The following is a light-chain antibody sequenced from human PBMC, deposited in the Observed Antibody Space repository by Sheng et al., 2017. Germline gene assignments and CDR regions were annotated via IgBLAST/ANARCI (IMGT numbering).Light chain of an antibody. J-gene: IGKJ4*01. V-gene: IGKV3-11*01. CDR3: QHGASWPLT. CDR1: QSVSSY. Sequence: EIVLTQSPATLSLSPGERATLSCRASQSVSSYLAWYQQKPGQAPRLIIYDVSNRATGIPARFSGSGSGTDFTLTIRNLEPEDVAVYYCQHGASWPLTFGGGTKVEIK. CDR2: DVS.